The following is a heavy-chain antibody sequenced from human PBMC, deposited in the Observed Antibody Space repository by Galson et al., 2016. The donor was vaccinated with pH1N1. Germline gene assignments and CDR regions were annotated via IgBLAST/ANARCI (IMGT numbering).Heavy chain of an antibody. CDR3: ARDFGILGSNEVSCFDP. V-gene: IGHV3-11*05. D-gene: IGHD1-26*01. CDR2: ISSTGHYT. CDR1: GFTFSDYY. Sequence: SLRLSCAASGFTFSDYYMAWIRQAPGKGLEWVSYISSTGHYTDYADSVKGRFSISRDNAKNSLYLQLNSLRAEDTALYFCARDFGILGSNEVSCFDPWGQGILVTVSS. J-gene: IGHJ5*02.